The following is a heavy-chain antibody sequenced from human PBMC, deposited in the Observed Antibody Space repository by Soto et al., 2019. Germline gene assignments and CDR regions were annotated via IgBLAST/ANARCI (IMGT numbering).Heavy chain of an antibody. Sequence: EVQLLESGGGLVQPGGSLRLSCAASGFTFNNYAISWVRQAPGNGLEWVSTITGSGDSAYYADSVKGRFIISRDNSKNTLYMQMHSLGAEDSAIYYCAKGRGTNYYYHMDVWGGGTTVTVSS. V-gene: IGHV3-23*01. CDR1: GFTFNNYA. CDR2: ITGSGDSA. CDR3: AKGRGTNYYYHMDV. D-gene: IGHD1-26*01. J-gene: IGHJ6*03.